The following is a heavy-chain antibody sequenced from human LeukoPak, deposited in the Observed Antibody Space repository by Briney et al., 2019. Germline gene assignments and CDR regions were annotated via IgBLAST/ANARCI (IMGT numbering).Heavy chain of an antibody. D-gene: IGHD3-22*01. CDR2: INPSGGST. J-gene: IGHJ3*02. Sequence: GASVKVSCKASGYTFTSYYMHWVRQAPGQGLERMGIINPSGGSTSYAQKFQGRVTMTRDMSTSTVYMELSSLRSEDTAVYYCASKGPSLGYYDSKPDAFDIWGQGTMVTVSS. CDR1: GYTFTSYY. CDR3: ASKGPSLGYYDSKPDAFDI. V-gene: IGHV1-46*01.